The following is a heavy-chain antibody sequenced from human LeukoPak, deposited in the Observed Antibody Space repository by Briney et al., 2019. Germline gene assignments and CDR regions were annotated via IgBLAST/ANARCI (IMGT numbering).Heavy chain of an antibody. CDR2: IRSKAYGGTT. D-gene: IGHD1-26*01. Sequence: GGSLRLSCTASGFTFGDYAMSWFRQAPGKGLEWVGFIRSKAYGGTTEYAASVKGRFTISRDDSKSIAYLQMNSLKSEDTAVYYCTRVRRSGSYLGNYYYYGMDVWGQGTTVTVSS. J-gene: IGHJ6*02. CDR1: GFTFGDYA. CDR3: TRVRRSGSYLGNYYYYGMDV. V-gene: IGHV3-49*03.